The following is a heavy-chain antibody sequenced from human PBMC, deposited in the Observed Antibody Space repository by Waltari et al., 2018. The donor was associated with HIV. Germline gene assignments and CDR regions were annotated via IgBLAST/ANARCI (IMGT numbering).Heavy chain of an antibody. V-gene: IGHV4-31*03. CDR1: GGSISSGGYY. Sequence: QVQLQESGPGLVKPSQTLSLTCTVSGGSISSGGYYWSWIRQHPGKGLEWIGYIYYRGSTYYNPSLKSRVTISVDTSKNQFSLKRSSVTAADTAVYYCARDHATIFGGGGRDYGMDVWGQGTTVTVSS. CDR3: ARDHATIFGGGGRDYGMDV. CDR2: IYYRGST. J-gene: IGHJ6*02. D-gene: IGHD3-3*01.